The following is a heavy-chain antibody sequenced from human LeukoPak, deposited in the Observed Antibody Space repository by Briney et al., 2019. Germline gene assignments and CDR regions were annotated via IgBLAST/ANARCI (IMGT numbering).Heavy chain of an antibody. CDR2: ISSSSSYI. Sequence: PGGSLSLSCAASGFTVSNNYMSWVRQAPGKGLEWVSSISSSSSYIYYADSVKGRFTISRDNAKNSLYLQMNSLRAEDTAVYYCARDSAVDYWGQGTLVTVSS. CDR1: GFTVSNNY. V-gene: IGHV3-21*01. D-gene: IGHD1-26*01. J-gene: IGHJ4*02. CDR3: ARDSAVDY.